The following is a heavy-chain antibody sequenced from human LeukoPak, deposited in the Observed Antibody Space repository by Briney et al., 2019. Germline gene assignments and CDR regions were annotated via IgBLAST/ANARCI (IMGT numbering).Heavy chain of an antibody. CDR2: ISSSSSTI. CDR3: ARDRAYCGGDCYSD. CDR1: GFTFSSYS. V-gene: IGHV3-48*04. J-gene: IGHJ4*02. Sequence: GGSLRLSCAASGFTFSSYSMNWVRQAPGKGLEWVSYISSSSSTIYYADSVKGRFTISRDNAKNSLYLQMNSLRAEDTAVYYCARDRAYCGGDCYSDWGQGTLVTVSS. D-gene: IGHD2-21*02.